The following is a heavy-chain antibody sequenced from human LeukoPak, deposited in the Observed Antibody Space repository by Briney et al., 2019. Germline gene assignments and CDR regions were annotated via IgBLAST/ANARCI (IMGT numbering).Heavy chain of an antibody. CDR3: VTIYYDSSGLGY. J-gene: IGHJ4*02. V-gene: IGHV3-21*01. CDR1: GFTFSSYS. D-gene: IGHD3-22*01. CDR2: ISSSNSYI. Sequence: GGSLRLSCAASGFTFSSYSMNWVRQAPGKGLEWVSSISSSNSYIYYADSVKGRFTISRDNAKNSLYLQMNSLRAEDTAVYYCVTIYYDSSGLGYWGQGTLVTVSS.